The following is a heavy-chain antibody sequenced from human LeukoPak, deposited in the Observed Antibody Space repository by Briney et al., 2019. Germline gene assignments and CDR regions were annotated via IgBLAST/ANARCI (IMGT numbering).Heavy chain of an antibody. D-gene: IGHD2-2*01. V-gene: IGHV1-69*13. J-gene: IGHJ5*02. CDR2: IIPIFGTA. Sequence: SVKVSFKASGGTFSSYAISWVRQAPGQGLEWMGGIIPIFGTANYAQKFQGRVTITADESTSTAYMELSSLRSEDTAVYYCARGVLGDCSSTSCQVGFDPWGQGTLVAVSS. CDR1: GGTFSSYA. CDR3: ARGVLGDCSSTSCQVGFDP.